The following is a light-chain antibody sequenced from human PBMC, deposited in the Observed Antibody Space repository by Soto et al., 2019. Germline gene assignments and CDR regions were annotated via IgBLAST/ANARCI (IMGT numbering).Light chain of an antibody. J-gene: IGLJ1*01. V-gene: IGLV2-11*01. CDR1: SSDVGGYNY. CDR2: DVS. Sequence: QSALTQPRSVSGSPGQSVTISCTGTSSDVGGYNYVSWYQQHPGKAPRLMIYDVSKRPSGGPDRVSGSKSGNTASLTIYGFLAVDEADYYCCSYAGSYTFYVFGIGTKVTVL. CDR3: CSYAGSYTFYV.